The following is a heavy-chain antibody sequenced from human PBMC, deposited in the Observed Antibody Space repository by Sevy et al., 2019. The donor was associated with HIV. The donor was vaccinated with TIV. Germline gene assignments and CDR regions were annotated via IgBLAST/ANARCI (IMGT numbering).Heavy chain of an antibody. Sequence: GGSLRLSCAASGFTFSSYWMSWVRQAPGKGLEWVANIKQDGSEKYYVDSVKGRFTISRDNAKNSLYLQMNSLRGEDTAVYHWAREGVSYYDYVWGSYRYTGELPIFDYWGQGTLVTVSS. CDR1: GFTFSSYW. V-gene: IGHV3-7*01. CDR3: AREGVSYYDYVWGSYRYTGELPIFDY. J-gene: IGHJ4*02. D-gene: IGHD3-16*02. CDR2: IKQDGSEK.